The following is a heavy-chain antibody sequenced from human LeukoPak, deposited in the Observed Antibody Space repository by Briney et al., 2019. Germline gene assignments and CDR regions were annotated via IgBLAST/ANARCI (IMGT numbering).Heavy chain of an antibody. CDR3: AKSSSGWYGGFDY. D-gene: IGHD6-19*01. CDR2: ISDDGSNK. Sequence: GGSLRLSCAASGFTFSNYAMHWVRQAPGKGLEWVAVISDDGSNKYYGDSVKGRCTISRDNSKNTLYLQMNSLRAEDTAVYYCAKSSSGWYGGFDYWGQGTLVTVSS. CDR1: GFTFSNYA. J-gene: IGHJ4*02. V-gene: IGHV3-30*18.